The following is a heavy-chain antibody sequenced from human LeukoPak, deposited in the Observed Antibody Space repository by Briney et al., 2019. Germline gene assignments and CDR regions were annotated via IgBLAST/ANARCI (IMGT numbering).Heavy chain of an antibody. J-gene: IGHJ3*02. D-gene: IGHD2/OR15-2a*01. CDR1: GFTFSRYA. V-gene: IGHV3-30*02. Sequence: GGSLRLSCAASGFTFSRYAMSWVRQAPGKGLEWVSFTRYDGSYTYYADFVKGRFTISKDNSKNTLYLHMNSLKPEDTAVYYCAKEGNFFLDIWGQGTLVTVSS. CDR3: AKEGNFFLDI. CDR2: TRYDGSYT.